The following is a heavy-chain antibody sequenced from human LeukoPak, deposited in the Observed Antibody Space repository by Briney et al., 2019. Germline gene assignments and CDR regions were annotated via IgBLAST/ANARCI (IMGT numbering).Heavy chain of an antibody. CDR1: GYTFTSYG. CDR2: ISAYNGNT. D-gene: IGHD4-23*01. J-gene: IGHJ5*02. Sequence: ASVKVSCKASGYTFTSYGISWVRQAPGQGLEWMGWISAYNGNTNYAQKLQGRVTMTTDTSTGTAYMELRSLRSDDTAVYYCARIFLSVVAPKRWFDPWGQGTLVTVSS. CDR3: ARIFLSVVAPKRWFDP. V-gene: IGHV1-18*01.